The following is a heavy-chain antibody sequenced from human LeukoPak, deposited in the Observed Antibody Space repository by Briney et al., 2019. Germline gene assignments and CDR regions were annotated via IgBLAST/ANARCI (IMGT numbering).Heavy chain of an antibody. CDR1: GGSISSSSYY. Sequence: PSETLSLTRTVSGGSISSSSYYWGWIRQPPGKGLEWIGSIYYSGSTYYNPSLKSRVTISVDTSKNQFSLKLSSVTAADTAVYYCAYTDCSGGSCHHDYWGQGTLVTVSS. CDR2: IYYSGST. CDR3: AYTDCSGGSCHHDY. D-gene: IGHD2-15*01. J-gene: IGHJ4*02. V-gene: IGHV4-39*01.